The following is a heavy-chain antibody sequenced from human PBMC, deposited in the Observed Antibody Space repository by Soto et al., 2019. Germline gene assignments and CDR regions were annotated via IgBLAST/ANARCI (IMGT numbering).Heavy chain of an antibody. D-gene: IGHD2-15*01. CDR1: GGTFSSYA. V-gene: IGHV1-69*01. J-gene: IGHJ6*02. CDR3: ARGDCSGGSCYSYYYYGMDV. CDR2: IIPIFGTA. Sequence: QVQLVQSGAEVKKPGSSVKVSCKASGGTFSSYAISWVRQAPGQGLEWMGGIIPIFGTANYAQKFQGRVTITADESTSTAYMELSSLRSEDTAVYYCARGDCSGGSCYSYYYYGMDVWRQGTTVTVSS.